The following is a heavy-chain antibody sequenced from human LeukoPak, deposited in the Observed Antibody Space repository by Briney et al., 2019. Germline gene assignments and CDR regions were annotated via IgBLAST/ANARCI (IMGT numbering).Heavy chain of an antibody. D-gene: IGHD3-22*01. V-gene: IGHV4-4*02. CDR1: GGSISSSNW. Sequence: SGTLSLTCAVSGGSISSSNWWSWVRQPPGKGLEWIGEIYHSGSTNYNPSLKSRVTISVDTSKNQFSLKVNSVTAADTAVYYCARAVDSSAFSSFQHWGQGTLVTVSS. CDR2: IYHSGST. CDR3: ARAVDSSAFSSFQH. J-gene: IGHJ1*01.